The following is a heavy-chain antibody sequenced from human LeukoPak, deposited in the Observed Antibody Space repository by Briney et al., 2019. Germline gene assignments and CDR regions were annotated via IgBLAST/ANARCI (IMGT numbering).Heavy chain of an antibody. Sequence: ASVKVSCKASGYTFSSYGISWVRQAPGQGLEWTGWISAYNGNTNYAQKLQGRVTMTTDTSTSTAYMELRSLRSDDTAVYYCARAPPSSWHLSLGYFDYWSQGTLVNVSS. CDR1: GYTFSSYG. V-gene: IGHV1-18*01. CDR2: ISAYNGNT. CDR3: ARAPPSSWHLSLGYFDY. D-gene: IGHD6-13*01. J-gene: IGHJ4*02.